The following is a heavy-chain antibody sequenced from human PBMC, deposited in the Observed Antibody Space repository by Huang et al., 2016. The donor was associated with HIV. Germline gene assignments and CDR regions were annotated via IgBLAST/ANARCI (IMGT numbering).Heavy chain of an antibody. CDR1: GDFISSTTYY. CDR3: ASQHIGAAATWF. J-gene: IGHJ4*02. D-gene: IGHD6-13*01. CDR2: VYQIGST. Sequence: QLQLQASGPGQVKPSETLSLTCTFSGDFISSTTYYWGWIRQSPGTGLEWVGSVYQIGSTNYSPSLKSRVTLSVDTSRNQFSLRLNSVTAADTAVYYCASQHIGAAATWFWGRGTQVAVSS. V-gene: IGHV4-39*01.